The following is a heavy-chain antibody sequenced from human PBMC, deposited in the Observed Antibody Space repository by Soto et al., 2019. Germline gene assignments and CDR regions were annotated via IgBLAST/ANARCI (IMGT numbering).Heavy chain of an antibody. CDR3: VTGRHYYYYGMDV. Sequence: SETLSLTCAVYGGSFSGYYWSWIRQPPGKGLEWIGEINHSGSTNYNPSLKSRATISVDTSKNQFSLKLSSVTAADTAVYYCVTGRHYYYYGMDVWGQGTTVTVSS. D-gene: IGHD3-10*01. V-gene: IGHV4-34*01. CDR2: INHSGST. J-gene: IGHJ6*02. CDR1: GGSFSGYY.